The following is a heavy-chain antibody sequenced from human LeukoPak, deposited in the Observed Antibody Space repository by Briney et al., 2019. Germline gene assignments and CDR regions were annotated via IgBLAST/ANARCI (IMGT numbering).Heavy chain of an antibody. J-gene: IGHJ2*01. CDR2: ISGSGGST. CDR3: AKAPPSGVVLAATPTRDWYFDL. V-gene: IGHV3-23*01. CDR1: GFTFSSYA. D-gene: IGHD2-15*01. Sequence: PGGSLRLSCAASGFTFSSYAMSWVRQAPGKGLEWVSAISGSGGSTYYADSVKGRFTISRDNSKNTLYLQMNSLRAEDTAVYYCAKAPPSGVVLAATPTRDWYFDLWGRGTLVTVSS.